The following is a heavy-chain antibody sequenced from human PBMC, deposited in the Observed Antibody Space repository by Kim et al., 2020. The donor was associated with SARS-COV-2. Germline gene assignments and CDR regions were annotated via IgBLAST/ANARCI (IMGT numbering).Heavy chain of an antibody. Sequence: SETLSLTCTVSGYSISSGYYWGWIRQPPGKGLEWIGSIYHSGSTYYNPSLKSRVTISVDTSKNQFSLKLSSVTAADTAVYYCARVSLERPRHWFDPWGQGTLVTVSS. CDR1: GYSISSGYY. J-gene: IGHJ5*02. CDR3: ARVSLERPRHWFDP. V-gene: IGHV4-38-2*02. D-gene: IGHD1-1*01. CDR2: IYHSGST.